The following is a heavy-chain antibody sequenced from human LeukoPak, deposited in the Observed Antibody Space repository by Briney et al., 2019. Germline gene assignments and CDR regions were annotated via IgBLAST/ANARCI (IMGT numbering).Heavy chain of an antibody. Sequence: GASVKVSCKASGYTFSNYYMHWVRQAPGQGLEWMGLINPSAGNTNYAQRFQGRVTMTRDTSISTVYMELSRLRSDDTAVYYCARGQQWLEAFDYWGLGTLVTVSS. CDR1: GYTFSNYY. J-gene: IGHJ4*02. CDR2: INPSAGNT. CDR3: ARGQQWLEAFDY. D-gene: IGHD6-19*01. V-gene: IGHV1-46*01.